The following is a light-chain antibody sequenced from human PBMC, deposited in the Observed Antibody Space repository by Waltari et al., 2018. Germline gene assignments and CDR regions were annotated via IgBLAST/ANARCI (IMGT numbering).Light chain of an antibody. CDR3: QHGYGTPYS. CDR2: KSS. CDR1: ENVNNY. J-gene: IGKJ2*03. V-gene: IGKV1-39*01. Sequence: IQMTQSPSSLSASVGDRVTITCRASENVNNYLNWYQQKPGKAPKLLISKSSTLQSGVPSRFSGSGSGTDYTFTISSLQSEDVATYYCQHGYGTPYSFGQGTKVEIK.